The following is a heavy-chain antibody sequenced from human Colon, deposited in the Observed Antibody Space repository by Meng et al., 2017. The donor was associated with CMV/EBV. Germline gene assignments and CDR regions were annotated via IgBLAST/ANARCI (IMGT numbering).Heavy chain of an antibody. CDR3: AGLLWFDNLSFSFDP. J-gene: IGHJ5*02. Sequence: SGGSIRSGDYSWSWVRQPPGKGPEWIGYIHHGGSTYYNPALSSRVTVSMDGSTNQFSLRLSSVTAADTAVYYCAGLLWFDNLSFSFDPWGQGTLVTVSS. D-gene: IGHD3-10*01. V-gene: IGHV4-30-2*01. CDR1: GGSIRSGDYS. CDR2: IHHGGST.